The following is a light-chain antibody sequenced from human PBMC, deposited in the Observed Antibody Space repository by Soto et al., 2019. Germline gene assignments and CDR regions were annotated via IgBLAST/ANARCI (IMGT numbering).Light chain of an antibody. CDR3: CAYAGITTVV. Sequence: QSALTQPASVSASPGQSITISCTGSSSNIGSFNLVSWYQQHPGRAPKLIIYEANKRPSGISSRFSGSKSGNTATLTISGLQAEDVAHYYCCAYAGITTVVFGGGTKVTVL. CDR2: EAN. J-gene: IGLJ2*01. CDR1: SSNIGSFNL. V-gene: IGLV2-23*01.